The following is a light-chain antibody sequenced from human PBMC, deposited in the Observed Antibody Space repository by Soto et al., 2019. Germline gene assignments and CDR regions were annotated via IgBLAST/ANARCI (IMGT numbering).Light chain of an antibody. CDR2: KAS. CDR3: QHYNSYSEA. CDR1: QNIRNW. J-gene: IGKJ1*01. V-gene: IGKV1-5*03. Sequence: DIQMTHSPSTLSASVGDSVSISCLGSQNIRNWFAWYQQKPGKAPKLLIYKASTLKSGVPSRFSGSGSGTEFTLTISSLQPDDFATYYCQHYNSYSEAFGQGTKVDI.